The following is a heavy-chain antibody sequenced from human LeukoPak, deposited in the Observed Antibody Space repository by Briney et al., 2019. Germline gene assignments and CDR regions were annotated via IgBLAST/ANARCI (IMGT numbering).Heavy chain of an antibody. V-gene: IGHV1-46*01. CDR3: ARARGSRYFEEDY. J-gene: IGHJ4*02. CDR2: INPSGGST. Sequence: ASVKVSCKASGGTFSSYAISWVRQAPGQGLEWMGIINPSGGSTSYAQKFQGRVTMTRDTSTSTVYMELSSLRSEDTAVYYCARARGSRYFEEDYWGQGTLVTVSS. CDR1: GGTFSSYA. D-gene: IGHD2-15*01.